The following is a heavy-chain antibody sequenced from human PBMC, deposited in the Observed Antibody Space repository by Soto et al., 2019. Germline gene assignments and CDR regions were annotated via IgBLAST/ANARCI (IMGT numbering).Heavy chain of an antibody. CDR2: IYSGGST. V-gene: IGHV3-53*01. CDR1: GFTVSSNY. J-gene: IGHJ4*02. D-gene: IGHD5-12*01. Sequence: HPGGSLRLSCAASGFTVSSNYMSWVRQAPGKGLEWVSVIYSGGSTYYADSVKGRFTISRDNSKNTLYLQMNSLRAEDTAVYYCARAIGGYDYYFDYWGQGTLVTVSS. CDR3: ARAIGGYDYYFDY.